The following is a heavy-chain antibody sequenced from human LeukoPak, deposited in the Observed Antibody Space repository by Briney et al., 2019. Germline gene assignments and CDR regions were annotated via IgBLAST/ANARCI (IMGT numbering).Heavy chain of an antibody. D-gene: IGHD1-26*01. J-gene: IGHJ4*02. Sequence: SETLSLTCAVYGGSFSGYYWSWIRQPPGKGLEWIGYIYYSGSTNYNPSLKSRVTISVDTSKNQFSLKLSSVTAADTAVYYCARDLSGSLTYWGQGTLVTVSS. V-gene: IGHV4-59*01. CDR2: IYYSGST. CDR3: ARDLSGSLTY. CDR1: GGSFSGYY.